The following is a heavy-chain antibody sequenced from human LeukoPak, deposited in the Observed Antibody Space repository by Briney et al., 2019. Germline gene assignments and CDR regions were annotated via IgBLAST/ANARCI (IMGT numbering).Heavy chain of an antibody. D-gene: IGHD3-22*01. J-gene: IGHJ4*02. CDR2: ITRSSIYI. CDR1: GFTFSSYS. V-gene: IGHV3-21*01. CDR3: ARVRYDGSGYYSIYDY. Sequence: GGSLRLSCAASGFTFSSYSMNWVRQAPGKGLEWVSSITRSSIYIYYADSVKGRFTISRDNAKNSLYLQMNSLRAEDTAVYYCARVRYDGSGYYSIYDYWGQGTLVTVSS.